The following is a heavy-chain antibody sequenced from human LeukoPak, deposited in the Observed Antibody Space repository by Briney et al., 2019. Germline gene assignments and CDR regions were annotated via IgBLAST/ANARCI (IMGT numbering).Heavy chain of an antibody. CDR2: IYYSGST. J-gene: IGHJ4*02. Sequence: SETLSLTCTVSGGSISSSSYYWGWIRQPPGKGLEWIGSIYYSGSTYYNPSLKSRVTISVDTSKDQFSLKLSSVTAADTAVYYCAKDLSAPSPDSSGYYFPYFDYWGQGTLVTVSS. D-gene: IGHD3-22*01. CDR1: GGSISSSSYY. CDR3: AKDLSAPSPDSSGYYFPYFDY. V-gene: IGHV4-39*07.